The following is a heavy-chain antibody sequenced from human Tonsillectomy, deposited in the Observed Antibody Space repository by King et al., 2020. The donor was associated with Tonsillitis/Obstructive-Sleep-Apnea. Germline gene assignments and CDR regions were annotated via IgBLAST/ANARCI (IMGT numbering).Heavy chain of an antibody. CDR3: ARVPSSSYVDHWFDP. J-gene: IGHJ5*02. V-gene: IGHV3-23*04. CDR2: ISGSGGTT. Sequence: VQLVESGGGLVQPGGSLRLSCAASGFTFSSFAMSWVRQAPGKGLEWVSAISGSGGTTNYADSVKGRFTISRDNSKNTLYLQMISLRAEDTAVYYCARVPSSSYVDHWFDPWGQGTLATVSS. D-gene: IGHD6-6*01. CDR1: GFTFSSFA.